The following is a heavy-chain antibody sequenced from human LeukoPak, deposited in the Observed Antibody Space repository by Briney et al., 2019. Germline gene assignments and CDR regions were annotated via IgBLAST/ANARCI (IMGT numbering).Heavy chain of an antibody. CDR2: ISSSGSII. CDR3: ARGNTIIGMVHFDH. V-gene: IGHV3-48*01. CDR1: GFTFSTYS. Sequence: GGSLRLSCAASGFTFSTYSMNWVRQAPGKGLEWVSYISSSGSIIFYADSVKGRFTISRDNAKNSLFLQMNSLRAEDTAVYYCARGNTIIGMVHFDHWGQGTLVTVSS. J-gene: IGHJ4*02. D-gene: IGHD3-9*01.